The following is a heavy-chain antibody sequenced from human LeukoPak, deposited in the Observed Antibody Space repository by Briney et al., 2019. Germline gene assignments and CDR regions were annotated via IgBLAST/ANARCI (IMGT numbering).Heavy chain of an antibody. CDR3: ARDSGWYGAFDY. D-gene: IGHD6-19*01. Sequence: TGGSLRLSCAASGFTFTSYSMSWVRQAPGKGLEWVSSISSSSSYIYYADSVKGRFTISRDSAKNSLYLQMNSLRAEDTAVYYCARDSGWYGAFDYWGQGTLVTVSS. CDR1: GFTFTSYS. V-gene: IGHV3-21*01. J-gene: IGHJ4*02. CDR2: ISSSSSYI.